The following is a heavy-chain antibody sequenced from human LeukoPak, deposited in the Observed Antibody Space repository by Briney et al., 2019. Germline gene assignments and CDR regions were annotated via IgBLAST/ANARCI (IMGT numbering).Heavy chain of an antibody. Sequence: PSETLSLTCTVSGGSLSSYYWSWIRQPPGKGLDWIGCMYYSGGTNYNPSLKTRVTISVDTSKNQFSLKLSSVTAADTAVYYCARGSTSGYDIYYFDYWGQGTLVTVSS. J-gene: IGHJ4*02. V-gene: IGHV4-59*01. CDR2: MYYSGGT. CDR3: ARGSTSGYDIYYFDY. D-gene: IGHD5-12*01. CDR1: GGSLSSYY.